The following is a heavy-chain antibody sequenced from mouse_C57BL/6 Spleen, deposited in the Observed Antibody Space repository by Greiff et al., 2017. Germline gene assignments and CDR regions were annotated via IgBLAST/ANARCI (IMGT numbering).Heavy chain of an antibody. V-gene: IGHV1-82*01. J-gene: IGHJ4*01. D-gene: IGHD3-2*02. CDR2: IYPGDGDT. CDR1: GYAFSSSW. Sequence: VQLQQSGPELVKPGASVKISCKASGYAFSSSWMNWVKQRPGKGLEWIGRIYPGDGDTNYNGKFKGKATLTADKSSSTAYMQRSSLTSEDSAVYFCARRSSGLYAMDYWGQGTSVTVSS. CDR3: ARRSSGLYAMDY.